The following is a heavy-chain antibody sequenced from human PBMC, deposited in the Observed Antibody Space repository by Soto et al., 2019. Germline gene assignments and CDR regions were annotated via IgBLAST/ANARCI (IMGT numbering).Heavy chain of an antibody. CDR1: GGTFSSYA. D-gene: IGHD1-26*01. CDR2: IIPIFGTA. V-gene: IGHV1-69*06. CDR3: ARSGELLPHNAYYYGMDV. J-gene: IGHJ6*02. Sequence: QVQLVQSGAEVKKPGSSVKVSCKASGGTFSSYALSWVRQAPGQGLEWMGGIIPIFGTANYAQKFQGRVTITADKSTSTAYMELSSLRSEDTAVYYCARSGELLPHNAYYYGMDVWGQGTTVTVSS.